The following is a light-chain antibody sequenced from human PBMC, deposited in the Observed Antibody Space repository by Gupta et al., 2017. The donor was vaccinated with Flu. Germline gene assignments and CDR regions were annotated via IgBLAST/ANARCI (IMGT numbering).Light chain of an antibody. CDR1: TSNIGNNY. V-gene: IGLV1-47*01. CDR2: KNN. Sequence: QSVVTLPPPASGTPGQRVTISCSGSTSNIGNNYVYWYHQLPGTAPNLLIYKNNQRPSGVPDRFSGSKSGTSATLAISGLRAEDEADYYCAAWDDSRSGPVFGGGTKLTVL. CDR3: AAWDDSRSGPV. J-gene: IGLJ2*01.